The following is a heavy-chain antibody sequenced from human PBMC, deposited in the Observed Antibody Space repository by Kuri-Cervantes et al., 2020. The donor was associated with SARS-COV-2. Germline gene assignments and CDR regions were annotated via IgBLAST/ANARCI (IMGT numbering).Heavy chain of an antibody. CDR3: ATNDYGVSYMDV. CDR2: IKQDGSEK. J-gene: IGHJ6*03. Sequence: GGSLRLSCAASGFTFSSYWMSWVRQAPGKGLEWVANIKQDGSEKYYVDSVKGRFTISRDNANNSLYLQMNSLRAEDTALYHCATNDYGVSYMDVWGKGTKVTGSS. D-gene: IGHD4-17*01. CDR1: GFTFSSYW. V-gene: IGHV3-7*03.